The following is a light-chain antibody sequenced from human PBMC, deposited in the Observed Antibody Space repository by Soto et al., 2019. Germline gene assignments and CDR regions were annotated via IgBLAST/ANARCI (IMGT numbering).Light chain of an antibody. CDR3: QQSSSIPHT. J-gene: IGKJ3*01. Sequence: DIQMTQSPSSLSASVGDRVTITCRASQSIAKYLNWYQQKPGRAPKLLIYAGSSLQSGVPSRFSGSGSGTDFTLIISGLQPEDFATYYCQQSSSIPHTFGPGTKVDIK. CDR2: AGS. CDR1: QSIAKY. V-gene: IGKV1-39*01.